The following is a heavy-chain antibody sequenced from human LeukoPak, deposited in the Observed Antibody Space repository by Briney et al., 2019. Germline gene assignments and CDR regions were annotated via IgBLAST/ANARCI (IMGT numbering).Heavy chain of an antibody. Sequence: GGSLRLSCAASGFTFSDYYMSWIRQVPGKGLEWVSYIGRSGTTIHYADSVKGRFTISRDNAKNSLYLQMNSLRAEDTALYYCARDPDYAPPNRYFDLWGRGTLVTVSS. V-gene: IGHV3-11*01. CDR3: ARDPDYAPPNRYFDL. D-gene: IGHD3-16*01. CDR2: IGRSGTTI. CDR1: GFTFSDYY. J-gene: IGHJ2*01.